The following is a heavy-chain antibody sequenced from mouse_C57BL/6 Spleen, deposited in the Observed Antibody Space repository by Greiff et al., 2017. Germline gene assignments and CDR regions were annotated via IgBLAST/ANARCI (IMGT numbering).Heavy chain of an antibody. V-gene: IGHV5-9-1*02. CDR2: ISSGDDYI. J-gene: IGHJ2*01. Sequence: DVMLVESGEGLVKPGGSLKLSCAASGFTFSSYAMSWVRQTPEKRLEWVAYISSGDDYIYYADTVKGRFTISRDNARNTLYLQMSSLKSEDTAMYYCTRAPSNGFDYWGQGTTLTVSS. CDR3: TRAPSNGFDY. CDR1: GFTFSSYA. D-gene: IGHD4-1*01.